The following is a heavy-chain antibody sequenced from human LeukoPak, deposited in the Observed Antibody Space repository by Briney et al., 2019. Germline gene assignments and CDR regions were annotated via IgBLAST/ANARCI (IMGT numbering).Heavy chain of an antibody. CDR3: ARADGVVVPAAPFDY. Sequence: ASVKVSCKASGGTFSSYAISWVRQAPGQGLEWMGGIIPIFGTANYAQKFQGRVTITTDESTSTAYMELSSLRSEDTAVYYCARADGVVVPAAPFDYWGQGTLVTVSS. CDR1: GGTFSSYA. CDR2: IIPIFGTA. V-gene: IGHV1-69*05. D-gene: IGHD2-2*01. J-gene: IGHJ4*02.